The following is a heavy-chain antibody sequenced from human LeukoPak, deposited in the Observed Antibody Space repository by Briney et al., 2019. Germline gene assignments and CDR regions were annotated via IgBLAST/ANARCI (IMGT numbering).Heavy chain of an antibody. CDR3: ARRLDSSDWVNY. CDR2: IYYSGST. Sequence: SETLSPTCTVSGGSISGHYWSWTRQPPGKGLEWLGYIYYSGSTNYNPSLKSRVTISVDTSKNQFSLKLSSVTAADTAVYYCARRLDSSDWVNYWGQGTLVTVSS. D-gene: IGHD6-19*01. J-gene: IGHJ4*02. CDR1: GGSISGHY. V-gene: IGHV4-59*08.